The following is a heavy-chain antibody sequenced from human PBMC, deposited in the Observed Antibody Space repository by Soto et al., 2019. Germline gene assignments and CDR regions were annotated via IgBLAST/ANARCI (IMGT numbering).Heavy chain of an antibody. Sequence: QVQLQESGSRLVRPSQTVSLTCSVSGGSVNSGGYSWSWIRQPPGKGLEWLAFISPSGSPAYNPSLKSRVTISVDRSKNQISLELSSVTAADTAVYYCTRGVLAWGPGTRVTVSS. CDR1: GGSVNSGGYS. D-gene: IGHD2-8*01. V-gene: IGHV4-30-2*01. J-gene: IGHJ5*02. CDR3: TRGVLA. CDR2: ISPSGSP.